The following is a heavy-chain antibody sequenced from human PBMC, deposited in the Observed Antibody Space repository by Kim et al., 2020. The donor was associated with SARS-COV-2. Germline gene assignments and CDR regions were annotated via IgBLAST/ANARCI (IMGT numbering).Heavy chain of an antibody. D-gene: IGHD5-12*01. J-gene: IGHJ6*02. CDR2: ISYDGSNK. Sequence: GGSLRLSCAASGFNFSSYGMHWVRQAPGKGLEWVAVISYDGSNKYYADSVKGRFTISRDNSKNTLYLQMNSLRAEDTAVYYCAKPLAIGGYSGYDPYYYGMDVWGQGTTVTVSS. V-gene: IGHV3-30*18. CDR1: GFNFSSYG. CDR3: AKPLAIGGYSGYDPYYYGMDV.